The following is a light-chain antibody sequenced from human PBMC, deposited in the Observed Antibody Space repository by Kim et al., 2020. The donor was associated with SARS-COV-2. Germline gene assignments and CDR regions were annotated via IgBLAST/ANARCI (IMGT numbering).Light chain of an antibody. V-gene: IGLV1-44*01. Sequence: QRVTISCSGSSSNIGSNTVNWYQQRPGTAPKLLIYSNNQRPSGVPDRFSGSKSGTSASLAISGLQSEDEADYYCAAWDDSLNGHWVFGGGTKLTVL. J-gene: IGLJ3*02. CDR3: AAWDDSLNGHWV. CDR1: SSNIGSNT. CDR2: SNN.